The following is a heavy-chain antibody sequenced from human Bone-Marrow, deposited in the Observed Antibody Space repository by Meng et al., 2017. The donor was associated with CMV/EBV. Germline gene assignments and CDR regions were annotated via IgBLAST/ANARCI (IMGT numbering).Heavy chain of an antibody. CDR2: ISSSSSYI. CDR1: GFTFSSYS. Sequence: GESLKISCAASGFTFSSYSMNWVRQAPGKGLEWVSSISSSSSYIYYADSVKGRFTISRDNAKNSLYLQMNSLRTEDTAVYYCATSGLGATTVNAFDIWGQGTMVTVSS. CDR3: ATSGLGATTVNAFDI. V-gene: IGHV3-21*01. J-gene: IGHJ3*02. D-gene: IGHD1-26*01.